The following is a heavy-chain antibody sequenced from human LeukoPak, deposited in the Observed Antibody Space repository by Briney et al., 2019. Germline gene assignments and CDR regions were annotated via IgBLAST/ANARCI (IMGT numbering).Heavy chain of an antibody. J-gene: IGHJ4*02. D-gene: IGHD3-22*01. CDR3: ARDKAALKRSYYYDSRGFDY. Sequence: GASVKVSCKASGYTFTSYGISWVRQAPGQGLEWMGGIIPIFGTANYAQKFQGRVTITADESTSTAYMELSSLRSEDTAVYYCARDKAALKRSYYYDSRGFDYWGQGTLVTVSS. V-gene: IGHV1-69*13. CDR1: GYTFTSYG. CDR2: IIPIFGTA.